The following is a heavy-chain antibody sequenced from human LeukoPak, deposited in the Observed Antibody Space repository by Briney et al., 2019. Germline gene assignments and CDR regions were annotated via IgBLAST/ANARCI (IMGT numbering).Heavy chain of an antibody. CDR1: GFTFSSYA. Sequence: PGGSLRLSCAASGFTFSSYAMHWVRQAPGKGLEWVAVISYDGSNKYYADSVKGRFTISRDNSKNTLYLQMNSLRAEDTAVYYCAREYSGSYLAWGQGTLVIVSS. J-gene: IGHJ5*02. V-gene: IGHV3-30*04. CDR2: ISYDGSNK. CDR3: AREYSGSYLA. D-gene: IGHD1-26*01.